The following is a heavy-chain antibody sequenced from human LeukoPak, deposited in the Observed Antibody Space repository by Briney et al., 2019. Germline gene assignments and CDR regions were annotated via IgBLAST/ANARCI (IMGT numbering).Heavy chain of an antibody. CDR3: AKGAVSGRVAGWFDF. CDR1: GFTFSDYT. Sequence: PGGSLRLSCAASGFTFSDYTIHWVGQAPGKGLEWVAAISDDGRNEYYADSVKGRFTISRDNSKSTLYLQMNSLRAEDTAVFYCAKGAVSGRVAGWFDFWGQGTLVTVSS. CDR2: ISDDGRNE. J-gene: IGHJ4*02. V-gene: IGHV3-30*04. D-gene: IGHD6-19*01.